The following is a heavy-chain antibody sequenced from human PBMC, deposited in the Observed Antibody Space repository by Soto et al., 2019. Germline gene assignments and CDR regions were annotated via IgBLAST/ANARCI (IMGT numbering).Heavy chain of an antibody. Sequence: ASVKVSCKTSGYTISSDGISWVRQAPGQGLEWMGWINSNNGNTNYARKFQGRITMTTDTSTSTAYMELRSLRSDDTAVYYCARDVRALDAFDIWGQGTMVTVSS. CDR3: ARDVRALDAFDI. V-gene: IGHV1-18*01. CDR1: GYTISSDG. CDR2: INSNNGNT. J-gene: IGHJ3*02.